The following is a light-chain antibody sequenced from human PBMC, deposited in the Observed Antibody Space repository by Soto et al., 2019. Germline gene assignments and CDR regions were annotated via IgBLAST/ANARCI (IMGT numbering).Light chain of an antibody. CDR2: DAS. J-gene: IGKJ5*01. V-gene: IGKV1-39*01. CDR3: QQSYTTPIT. Sequence: DLQMTQSPSSLSASVGDRVTIACRSSQSISNFLNWYQQKPGKAPKLLIYDASILYSGVPSRFSGSGSGTDFTLTISSLQSEDFASYYCQQSYTTPITFGQGTRLDIK. CDR1: QSISNF.